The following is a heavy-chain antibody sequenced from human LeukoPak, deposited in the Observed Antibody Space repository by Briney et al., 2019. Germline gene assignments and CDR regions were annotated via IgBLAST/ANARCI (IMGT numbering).Heavy chain of an antibody. J-gene: IGHJ3*02. CDR3: TVVVVQAAILDAFDI. Sequence: GGSLRLSCTASGFTFGDFAMSWVRQAPGKGLEWVGFIRSKAYGGTTEYAASVKGRFTISRDDPKSIAYLQMNSLKTEDTAVYYCTVVVVQAAILDAFDIWGQGTMVTVSS. CDR2: IRSKAYGGTT. V-gene: IGHV3-49*04. D-gene: IGHD2-2*01. CDR1: GFTFGDFA.